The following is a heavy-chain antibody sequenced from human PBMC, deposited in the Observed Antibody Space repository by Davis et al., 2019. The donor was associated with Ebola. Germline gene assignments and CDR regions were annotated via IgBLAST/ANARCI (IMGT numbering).Heavy chain of an antibody. D-gene: IGHD3-10*01. J-gene: IGHJ5*02. Sequence: SETLSLTCAVSGGSISSSNWWRWVRQPPGKGLEWIGEIYHSGSTNYNPSLKSRVTISVDKSKNQFSLKLSSVTAADTAVYYCARVPSMVRGVNWFDPWGQGTLVTVSS. CDR3: ARVPSMVRGVNWFDP. CDR1: GGSISSSNW. V-gene: IGHV4-4*02. CDR2: IYHSGST.